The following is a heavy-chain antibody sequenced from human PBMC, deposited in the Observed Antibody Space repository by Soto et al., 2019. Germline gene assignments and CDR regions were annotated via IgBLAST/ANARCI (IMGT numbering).Heavy chain of an antibody. CDR2: IKSKTDGGTT. V-gene: IGHV3-15*01. Sequence: PGGSLRLSCAASGFTSSNAWMSWVRQAPGKGLEWVGRIKSKTDGGTTDYAAPVKGRFTISRDDSKNTLYLQMNSLKTEDTAVYYSTAMYYDILTGPDYWGQGTLVTVSS. CDR1: GFTSSNAW. D-gene: IGHD3-9*01. CDR3: TAMYYDILTGPDY. J-gene: IGHJ4*02.